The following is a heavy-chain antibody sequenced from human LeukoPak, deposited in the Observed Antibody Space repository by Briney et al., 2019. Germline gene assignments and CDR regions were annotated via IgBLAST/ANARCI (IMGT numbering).Heavy chain of an antibody. CDR1: GGTFSSYA. Sequence: SVKVSCKASGGTFSSYAISWVRQAPGQGLEWMGGIIPIFGTANYAQKFQGRVTITADKSTSTAYMELSSLRSEDTAVYYCARSFRDGSPFDYWGQGTLVTVSS. CDR3: ARSFRDGSPFDY. D-gene: IGHD5-24*01. V-gene: IGHV1-69*06. J-gene: IGHJ4*02. CDR2: IIPIFGTA.